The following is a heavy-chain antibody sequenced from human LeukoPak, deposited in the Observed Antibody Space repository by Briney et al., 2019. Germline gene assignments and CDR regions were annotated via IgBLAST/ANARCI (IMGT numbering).Heavy chain of an antibody. D-gene: IGHD6-13*01. CDR2: IYPGDSDT. CDR3: ARQAAAGINWFDP. J-gene: IGHJ5*02. CDR1: GHSFTSYW. Sequence: GESLKISCXGSGHSFTSYWIGWVRQMPGKGLEWMGIIYPGDSDTRYSPSFQGQVTISADKSISTAYLQWSSLKASDTAMYYCARQAAAGINWFDPWGQGTLVTVSS. V-gene: IGHV5-51*01.